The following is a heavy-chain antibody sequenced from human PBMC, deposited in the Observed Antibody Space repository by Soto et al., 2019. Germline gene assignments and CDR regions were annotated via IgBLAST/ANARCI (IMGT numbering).Heavy chain of an antibody. D-gene: IGHD2-2*01. V-gene: IGHV1-69*01. CDR3: ARSQGSSTSLEIYYYYYYGMDV. CDR2: IIHISGTA. J-gene: IGHJ6*02. CDR1: GGTFSSYA. Sequence: QVQLVESGAEVMKPGSSVKVSCKASGGTFSSYAISWVRQAPGQGLKWMGGIIHISGTANYAQKFQGRVTITADESTSTAYMELSSLRSEDTAVYYCARSQGSSTSLEIYYYYYYGMDVWGQGTTVTVSS.